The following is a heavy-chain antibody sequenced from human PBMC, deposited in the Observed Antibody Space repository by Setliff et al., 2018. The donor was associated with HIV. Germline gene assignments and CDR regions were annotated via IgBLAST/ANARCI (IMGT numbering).Heavy chain of an antibody. D-gene: IGHD3-10*01. CDR2: INHSGST. CDR3: ARVKGVITMVRGGTYYYYYMDV. CDR1: GGLFSGYH. Sequence: SETLSLTCAVYGGLFSGYHWSWIRQPPGKGLEWIGEINHSGSTNYNPSLKSRVTISVDTSKNQFSLKLSSVTAADTAVYYRARVKGVITMVRGGTYYYYYMDVWGKGTTVTVSS. J-gene: IGHJ6*03. V-gene: IGHV4-34*01.